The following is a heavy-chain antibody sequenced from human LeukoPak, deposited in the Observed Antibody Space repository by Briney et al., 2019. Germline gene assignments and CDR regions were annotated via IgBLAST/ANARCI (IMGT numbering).Heavy chain of an antibody. D-gene: IGHD3-22*01. J-gene: IGHJ4*02. Sequence: PGGSLRLSCAASGFTISSYSMNWVRQAPGKGLEWVSSISSSSSYIYYADSVKGRFTISRDNAKNSLYLQMNRLRAEDTAVYYCARHLRASYYDISGYLDYWGQGTLVTVSS. CDR1: GFTISSYS. V-gene: IGHV3-21*01. CDR3: ARHLRASYYDISGYLDY. CDR2: ISSSSSYI.